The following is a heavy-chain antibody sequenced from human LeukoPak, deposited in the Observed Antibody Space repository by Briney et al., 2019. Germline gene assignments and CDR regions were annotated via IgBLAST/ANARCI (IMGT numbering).Heavy chain of an antibody. Sequence: GGSLRLSCAASGFTFSSYWMHWVRQAPGKGLVWVSRINTDGSRTNYADSVKGRFTISRDNANNMVYLQMNSLRAEDTAVYYCARGAFHQYYFDYWGQGTLVTVSS. CDR2: INTDGSRT. V-gene: IGHV3-74*01. CDR3: ARGAFHQYYFDY. J-gene: IGHJ4*02. CDR1: GFTFSSYW. D-gene: IGHD2/OR15-2a*01.